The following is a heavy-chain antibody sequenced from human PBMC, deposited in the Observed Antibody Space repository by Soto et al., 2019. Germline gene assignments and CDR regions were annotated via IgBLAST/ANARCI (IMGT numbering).Heavy chain of an antibody. CDR1: GFSFTTSW. CDR3: ARQGGTGWFDH. D-gene: IGHD1-1*01. J-gene: IGHJ5*02. Sequence: PGESRKISCXASGFSFTTSWIGWVRQMPGKGPEWMGIIYPGDSDTRYSPSSQGHVTFSVDKSISTAYLQWSSLKASDTAMYFCARQGGTGWFDHWGQGTLVTVSS. V-gene: IGHV5-51*01. CDR2: IYPGDSDT.